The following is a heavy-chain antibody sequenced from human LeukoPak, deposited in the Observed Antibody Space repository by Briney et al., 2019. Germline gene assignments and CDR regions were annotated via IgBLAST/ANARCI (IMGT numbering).Heavy chain of an antibody. CDR3: ARAYLAIAVPALCGMDV. CDR1: GFTLSSYE. V-gene: IGHV3-48*03. CDR2: ISRSGSTK. Sequence: PGGSLRLSCAASGFTLSSYEMNWVRQAPGKGLEWVSYISRSGSTKYYADSVKGRFTISRDNAKNSLYLQMNSLRAEDTAVYYCARAYLAIAVPALCGMDVWGQGTTVTVSS. D-gene: IGHD2-2*01. J-gene: IGHJ6*02.